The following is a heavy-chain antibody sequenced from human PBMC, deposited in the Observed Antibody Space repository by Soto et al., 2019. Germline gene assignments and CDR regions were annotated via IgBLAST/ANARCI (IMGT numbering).Heavy chain of an antibody. Sequence: PVLESGGGLVQPGGSLRLSCAASGFTFSCCAMSWVRQAPGKGLEWVSTIHGDGDYTHDADSVKGRFTISRDNSRNRLYLQMNSRRADDTGVYYCAKNRGAGSYSNWSFAVWGRGTLVTVSS. J-gene: IGHJ2*01. D-gene: IGHD1-26*01. V-gene: IGHV3-23*01. CDR3: AKNRGAGSYSNWSFAV. CDR1: GFTFSCCA. CDR2: IHGDGDYT.